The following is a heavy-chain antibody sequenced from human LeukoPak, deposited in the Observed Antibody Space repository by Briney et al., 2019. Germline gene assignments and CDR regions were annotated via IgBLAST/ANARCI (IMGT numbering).Heavy chain of an antibody. J-gene: IGHJ4*02. V-gene: IGHV3-21*01. D-gene: IGHD3-22*01. CDR2: ISSSSSYI. Sequence: GGSLRLSCAASGFTFSSYSMNWVRQAPGKGLEWVSSISSSSSYIYYADSVKGRFTITRDNAKNSLYLQMNSLRAEDTAVYYCAREGRTYYYDSSGYYYGCDYWGQGTLVTVSS. CDR1: GFTFSSYS. CDR3: AREGRTYYYDSSGYYYGCDY.